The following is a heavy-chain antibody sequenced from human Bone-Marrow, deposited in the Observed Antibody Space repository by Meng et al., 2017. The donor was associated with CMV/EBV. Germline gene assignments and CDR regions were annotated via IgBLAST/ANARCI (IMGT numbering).Heavy chain of an antibody. J-gene: IGHJ4*02. CDR3: ARGLREYQLLSL. CDR2: ISSSSSYI. D-gene: IGHD2-2*01. V-gene: IGHV3-21*01. CDR1: GFTFSSYS. Sequence: GESLKISCAASGFTFSSYSMNWVRQAPGKGLEWVSSISSSSSYIYYADSVKGRFTISRDNAKNSLYLQMNSLRAEDTAVYYCARGLREYQLLSLWGQGTLVIVSS.